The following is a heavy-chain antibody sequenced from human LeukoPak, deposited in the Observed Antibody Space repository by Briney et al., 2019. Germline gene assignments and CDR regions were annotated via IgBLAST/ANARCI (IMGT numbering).Heavy chain of an antibody. CDR1: GFTFSSYG. CDR3: AKDRRVGDFPYYYYYMDV. V-gene: IGHV3-30*02. Sequence: GGSLRLSCAASGFTFSSYGMHWVRQAPGKGLDWVAFIRYDGSNKYYADSVKGRFTISRDNSKNTLYLQMNSLRAEDTAVYYCAKDRRVGDFPYYYYYMDVWGKGTTVTVSS. D-gene: IGHD1-26*01. CDR2: IRYDGSNK. J-gene: IGHJ6*03.